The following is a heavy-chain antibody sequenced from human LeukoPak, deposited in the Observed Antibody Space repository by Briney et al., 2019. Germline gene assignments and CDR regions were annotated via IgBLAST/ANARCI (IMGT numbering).Heavy chain of an antibody. CDR2: ISSSSNYI. J-gene: IGHJ4*02. V-gene: IGHV3-21*01. Sequence: GGSLRLSCVTSGFTFSAYNMNWVRQAPGKGLEWVSCISSSSNYIYYADSVKGRFTISRDNAKNSLYLQMNSLRAEDTAVYYCARDLSGYSDYWGQGTLVTVSS. D-gene: IGHD2-15*01. CDR1: GFTFSAYN. CDR3: ARDLSGYSDY.